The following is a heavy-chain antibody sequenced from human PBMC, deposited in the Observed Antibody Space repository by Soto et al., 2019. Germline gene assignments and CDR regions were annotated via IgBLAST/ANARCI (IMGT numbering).Heavy chain of an antibody. CDR3: ARGRVTKYLTAFDY. V-gene: IGHV1-69*01. CDR1: GGTFISYA. CDR2: IIPVFGTA. D-gene: IGHD4-17*01. J-gene: IGHJ4*02. Sequence: QVQLVQSVAEVKKPGSSVKVSCKASGGTFISYAISWVRQAPGRGLEWMGGIIPVFGTANYTQKLQGRVTITADESTSTAYMELSSLRSEDTALYYCARGRVTKYLTAFDYWGQGTLVTVSS.